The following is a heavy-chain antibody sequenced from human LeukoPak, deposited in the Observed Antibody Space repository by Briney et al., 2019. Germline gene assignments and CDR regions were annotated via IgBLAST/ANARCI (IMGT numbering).Heavy chain of an antibody. CDR2: IKQDGSEK. Sequence: GGSLRLSCAASGFTFSSYWMSWVRQAPGKGLEWVANIKQDGSEKYYVDSVKGRFTISRDNAKNSLYLQMNSLRAEDTAVYYCAKLPVWDYDILTGYYQDYYYYYMDVWGKGTTVTISS. D-gene: IGHD3-9*01. V-gene: IGHV3-7*01. J-gene: IGHJ6*03. CDR3: AKLPVWDYDILTGYYQDYYYYYMDV. CDR1: GFTFSSYW.